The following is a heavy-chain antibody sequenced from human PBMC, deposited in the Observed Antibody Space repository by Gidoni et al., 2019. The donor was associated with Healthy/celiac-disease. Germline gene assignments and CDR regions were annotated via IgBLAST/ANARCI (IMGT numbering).Heavy chain of an antibody. V-gene: IGHV1-2*02. CDR1: GYTFTGYY. Sequence: QVQLVQSGAEVKKPGVSVKVSCKASGYTFTGYYMHWVRQAPGQGLEWMGWINPTSGGTNYAQKFQGRVTMTRDTSISTAYMELSRLRSDDTAVYYCARVTVLLWFGESRYGMDVWGQGTTVTVSS. CDR2: INPTSGGT. D-gene: IGHD3-10*01. CDR3: ARVTVLLWFGESRYGMDV. J-gene: IGHJ6*02.